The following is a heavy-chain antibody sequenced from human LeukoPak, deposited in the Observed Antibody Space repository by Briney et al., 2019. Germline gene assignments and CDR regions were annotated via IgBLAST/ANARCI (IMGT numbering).Heavy chain of an antibody. CDR2: IYHSGST. D-gene: IGHD2-8*01. J-gene: IGHJ5*02. V-gene: IGHV4-4*02. CDR3: AISTNHGTNSFRWLDP. Sequence: SGTLSLTCAVSGGSISSSNWWSWVRQPPGKGLEWIGEIYHSGSTNYNPSLKSRVTISVDTSKNQFSLRLSSVTAADTAVYYCAISTNHGTNSFRWLDPWGRGTLVTVSS. CDR1: GGSISSSNW.